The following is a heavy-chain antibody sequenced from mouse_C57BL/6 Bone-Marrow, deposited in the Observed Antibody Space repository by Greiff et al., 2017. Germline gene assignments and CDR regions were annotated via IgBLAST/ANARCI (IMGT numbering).Heavy chain of an antibody. CDR2: IDPSDSYT. Sequence: QVQLKQPGAELVRPGTSVKLSCKASGYTFTSYWMHWVKQRPGQGLEWIGVIDPSDSYTNYNQKFKGKATLTVDTSSSTAYMQLSSLTSEDSAVYYCARWGWLLRGGFAYWGQGTLVTVSA. CDR3: ARWGWLLRGGFAY. D-gene: IGHD2-3*01. J-gene: IGHJ3*01. V-gene: IGHV1-59*01. CDR1: GYTFTSYW.